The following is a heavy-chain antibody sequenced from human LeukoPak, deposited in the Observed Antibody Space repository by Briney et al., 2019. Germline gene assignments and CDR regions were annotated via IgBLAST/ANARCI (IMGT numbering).Heavy chain of an antibody. J-gene: IGHJ4*02. CDR2: ISSSSSYI. D-gene: IGHD3-22*01. CDR3: ARDFSGYYYN. CDR1: GFTFSSYS. Sequence: GGSLRLSCTASGFTFSSYSMNWVHQAPGKGLEWVSYISSSSSYIYYADSVKGRFTISRDNAKNSVYLQMNSLRGEDTAVYYCARDFSGYYYNWGQGTLVTVSS. V-gene: IGHV3-21*05.